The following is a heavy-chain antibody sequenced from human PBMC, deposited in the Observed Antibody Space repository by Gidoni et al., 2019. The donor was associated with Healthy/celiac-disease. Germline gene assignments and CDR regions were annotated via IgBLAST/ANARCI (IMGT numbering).Heavy chain of an antibody. Sequence: QVQLQESGPGLVKPSETLSLTCTVSGYSISSGYYWGWIRQPPGKGLEWIGSIYHSGSTYYNPSLKSRVTISVDTSKNQFSLKLSSVTAADTAVYYCARDQSFYPRLFGYWGQGTLVTVSS. V-gene: IGHV4-38-2*02. D-gene: IGHD3-3*01. CDR3: ARDQSFYPRLFGY. CDR2: IYHSGST. CDR1: GYSISSGYY. J-gene: IGHJ4*02.